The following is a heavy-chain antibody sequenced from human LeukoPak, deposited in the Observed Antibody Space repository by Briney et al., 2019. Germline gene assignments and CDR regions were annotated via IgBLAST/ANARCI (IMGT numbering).Heavy chain of an antibody. CDR1: GFTFSSYG. Sequence: GRSLRLSCAASGFTFSSYGMHWVRQAPGKGLEWVAVISYDGSNKYYADSVKGRFTISRDNSKNTLYLQMNSLRAEDTAVYYCAKDGQWELPRPDYWGQGTLVTVSS. J-gene: IGHJ4*02. CDR3: AKDGQWELPRPDY. V-gene: IGHV3-30*18. CDR2: ISYDGSNK. D-gene: IGHD1-26*01.